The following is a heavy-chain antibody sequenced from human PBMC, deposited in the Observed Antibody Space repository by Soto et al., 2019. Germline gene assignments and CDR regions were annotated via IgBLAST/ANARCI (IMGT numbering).Heavy chain of an antibody. CDR1: GGTFSSYA. V-gene: IGHV1-69*12. Sequence: QVQLVQSGAEVKKPGSSVKVSCKASGGTFSSYAISWVRQAHGQGLEWMGGLLPIFGTANYAQKFQGRVTITADESTSTAYMELSSLRSESTAVYYCARLLHGYSPVFDYWGQGTLVTVSS. CDR3: ARLLHGYSPVFDY. CDR2: LLPIFGTA. D-gene: IGHD5-18*01. J-gene: IGHJ4*02.